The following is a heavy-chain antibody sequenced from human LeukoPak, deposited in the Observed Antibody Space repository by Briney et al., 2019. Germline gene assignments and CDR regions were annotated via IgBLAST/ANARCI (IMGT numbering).Heavy chain of an antibody. CDR2: VNPNSGNT. CDR3: ARDPHPCGGDCYTNGAFDI. Sequence: GASVTVSFRASVYTFTSYDINWVRQATGQGLGWMGYVNPNSGNTGYAQNFQGRVTITRTTSISTAYMEVSGLRSDDTAVYYCARDPHPCGGDCYTNGAFDIWGQGTLVTVSS. CDR1: VYTFTSYD. D-gene: IGHD2-21*02. V-gene: IGHV1-8*03. J-gene: IGHJ3*02.